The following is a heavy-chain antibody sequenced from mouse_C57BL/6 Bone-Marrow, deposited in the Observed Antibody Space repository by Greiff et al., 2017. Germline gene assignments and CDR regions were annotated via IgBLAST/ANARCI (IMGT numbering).Heavy chain of an antibody. V-gene: IGHV1-9*01. CDR2: FLPGSGSI. CDR3: ARGLTPFAY. J-gene: IGHJ3*01. Sequence: QVQLQQSGAELMKPGASVKLSCKATGYTFTGYWLAWVKQRPGHGLEWIGEFLPGSGSINYNEKFKGKATFTADTSSNTAYMQLSGLTAEDSAIYYGARGLTPFAYWGQGTLVTVSA. CDR1: GYTFTGYW.